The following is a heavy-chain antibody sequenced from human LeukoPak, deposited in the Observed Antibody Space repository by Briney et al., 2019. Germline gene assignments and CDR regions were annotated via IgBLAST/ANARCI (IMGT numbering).Heavy chain of an antibody. CDR2: IYTSGST. CDR1: GGSISSYY. J-gene: IGHJ6*02. CDR3: ARDSVRANCSSTSCRSYYYYGMDV. Sequence: SETLSLTCTVSGGSISSYYWSWIRQPAGKGLEWIGRIYTSGSTNYNPSLKSRVTMSVDTSKNQFSLKLSSVTAADTAVYYCARDSVRANCSSTSCRSYYYYGMDVWGQGPTVTVSS. V-gene: IGHV4-4*07. D-gene: IGHD2-2*01.